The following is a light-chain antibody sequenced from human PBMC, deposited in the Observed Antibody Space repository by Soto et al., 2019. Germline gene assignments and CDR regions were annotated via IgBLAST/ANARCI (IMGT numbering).Light chain of an antibody. CDR2: DVS. J-gene: IGLJ2*01. Sequence: QSVLTQPASVSGSPGQSITISCTGTSSDVGGYNYVSWYQQHPGKAPKLMIYDVSNRPSGVSNRFSGSKSGNTASLTISVLQAEDEADYYCSSYTSSSTLLFGGGTKLTVL. V-gene: IGLV2-14*01. CDR3: SSYTSSSTLL. CDR1: SSDVGGYNY.